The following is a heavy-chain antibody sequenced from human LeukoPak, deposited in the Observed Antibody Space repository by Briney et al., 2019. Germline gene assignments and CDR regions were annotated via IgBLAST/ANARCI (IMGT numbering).Heavy chain of an antibody. CDR3: GRDYFGSVDY. CDR2: INSDGSGT. J-gene: IGHJ4*02. CDR1: GFTLSSYW. D-gene: IGHD2/OR15-2a*01. V-gene: IGHV3-74*01. Sequence: GGSLRLSSAASGFTLSSYWMQWVRQVPGKGLVWVSRINSDGSGTTYADSVKGRFTISRDNAKNTLYLQMNSLRAEDTAVYCCGRDYFGSVDYWGQGTLVTVSS.